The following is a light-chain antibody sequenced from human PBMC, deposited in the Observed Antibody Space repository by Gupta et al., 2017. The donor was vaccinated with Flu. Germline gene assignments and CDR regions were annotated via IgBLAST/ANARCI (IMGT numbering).Light chain of an antibody. CDR1: ESVSTY. Sequence: EIVLTQSPDTLSLSPGERAALSCRASESVSTYLAWYQHKPGQAPRLLIYDASNRAAGVPARFSGSGSGTDFTLTISSLEPEDFAVYYCQQRSNSFTFGGGTKVEI. V-gene: IGKV3-11*01. J-gene: IGKJ4*01. CDR3: QQRSNSFT. CDR2: DAS.